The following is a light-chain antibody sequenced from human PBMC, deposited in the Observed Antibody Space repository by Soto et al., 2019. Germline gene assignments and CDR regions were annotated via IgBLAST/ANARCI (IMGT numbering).Light chain of an antibody. V-gene: IGKV1-5*03. J-gene: IGKJ1*01. CDR2: KAS. Sequence: DIQMTPSPSTLSASVGDRVTITCRASQSISSWLAWYQQKPGKAPKLLIYKASSLGSGVPSRFSGSGSGTEFTLTISSLQPDDFATYYCQQYNNYWTFXQWTKVDIK. CDR1: QSISSW. CDR3: QQYNNYWT.